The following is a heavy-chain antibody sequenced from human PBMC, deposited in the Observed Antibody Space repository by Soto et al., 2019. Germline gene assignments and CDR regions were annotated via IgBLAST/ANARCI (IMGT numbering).Heavy chain of an antibody. J-gene: IGHJ6*03. V-gene: IGHV1-18*01. CDR3: ARAPSTRSYYDFWSGHPSYYYMDV. Sequence: ASVKVSCKASGYTFTSYGISWVRQAPGQGLEWMGWISAYNGNTNYAQKLQGRVTMTTDTSTSTAYMELRSLRSDDTAVYYCARAPSTRSYYDFWSGHPSYYYMDVWGKGTKVTVSS. CDR1: GYTFTSYG. D-gene: IGHD3-3*01. CDR2: ISAYNGNT.